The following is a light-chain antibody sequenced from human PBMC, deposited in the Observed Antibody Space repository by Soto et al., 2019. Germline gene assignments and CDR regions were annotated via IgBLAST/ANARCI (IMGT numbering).Light chain of an antibody. Sequence: QSVLTQPPSVSGAPGQRVTISCTGNSSNIGTPYDVHWYQQLPGTAPKLLIYGNSNRPSGVPDRFSGSKSGTSASLAITGLQAEDEADYYCQSYDSSLSGYVIFGGGTKLTVL. CDR1: SSNIGTPYD. CDR3: QSYDSSLSGYVI. J-gene: IGLJ2*01. V-gene: IGLV1-40*01. CDR2: GNS.